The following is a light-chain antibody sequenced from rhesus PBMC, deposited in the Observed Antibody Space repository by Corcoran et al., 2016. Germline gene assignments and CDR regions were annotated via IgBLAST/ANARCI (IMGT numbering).Light chain of an antibody. CDR1: QGISSS. Sequence: DIQMTQSPSSLSASVGDTVTITCRASQGISSSLNWFQQKPGKAPKLLIYAASSLESGVPSRFRGSGSGTEFTLTLSSLQTEDFAVYYCLQYKSYPLTFGGGTKVEIK. J-gene: IGKJ4*01. CDR2: AAS. CDR3: LQYKSYPLT. V-gene: IGKV1-28*02.